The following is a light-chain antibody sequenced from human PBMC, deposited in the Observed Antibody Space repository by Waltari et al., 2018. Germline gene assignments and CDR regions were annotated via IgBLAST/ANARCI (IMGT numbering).Light chain of an antibody. CDR1: SRDIGAYNF. V-gene: IGLV2-14*03. CDR2: DVN. Sequence: QSALTQPASVSGSPGQSLPISCTGTSRDIGAYNFFSWYQKHPGKAPKVMIYDVNNRPSGVSSRFSGSKSGNTASLTISGLQAEDEADYYCSSYTTGSTRYVFGSGTKVTVL. J-gene: IGLJ1*01. CDR3: SSYTTGSTRYV.